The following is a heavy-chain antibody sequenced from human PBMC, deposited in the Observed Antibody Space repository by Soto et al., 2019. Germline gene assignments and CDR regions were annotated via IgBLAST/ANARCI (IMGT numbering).Heavy chain of an antibody. D-gene: IGHD3-22*01. J-gene: IGHJ5*02. CDR3: VKTYDGSGQPSHYFDP. Sequence: QVQLVQSGAEVKKPGASVKVSCKTSGYTFTDYFIHWVRQAPGQGLEWMGWINPKSGGTSYAQRFQGRVTMTRDTSISTVYLDLSGLRSDDTATYHCVKTYDGSGQPSHYFDPWGQGAPVTVSS. CDR2: INPKSGGT. CDR1: GYTFTDYF. V-gene: IGHV1-2*02.